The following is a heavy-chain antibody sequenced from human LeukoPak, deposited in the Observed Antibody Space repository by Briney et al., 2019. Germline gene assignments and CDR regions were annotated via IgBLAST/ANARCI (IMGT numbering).Heavy chain of an antibody. CDR1: GSTFSTYG. Sequence: GGSLRLSCAASGSTFSTYGMHWVRQAPGKGLEWVAFIRYDGSNKYYADSVKGRFTISRDNSKNTLYLQMNSLRPEDTAVYYCAKDRYSGSYLQSGPCAHWGQGTLVTVSS. J-gene: IGHJ4*02. CDR3: AKDRYSGSYLQSGPCAH. CDR2: IRYDGSNK. D-gene: IGHD1-26*01. V-gene: IGHV3-30*02.